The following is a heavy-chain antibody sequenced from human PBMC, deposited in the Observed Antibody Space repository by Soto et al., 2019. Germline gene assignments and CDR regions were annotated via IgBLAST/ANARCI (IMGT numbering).Heavy chain of an antibody. J-gene: IGHJ4*02. CDR2: IYYSGST. CDR3: ARGGEDILTGYSYFDY. V-gene: IGHV4-30-4*01. CDR1: GGSISSGDYY. Sequence: PSETLSLTCTVSGGSISSGDYYWSWIRQPPGKGLEWIGYIYYSGSTYYNPSLKSRVTISVDTSKNQFSLKLSSVTAADTAVYYCARGGEDILTGYSYFDYWGQGTLVTVSS. D-gene: IGHD3-9*01.